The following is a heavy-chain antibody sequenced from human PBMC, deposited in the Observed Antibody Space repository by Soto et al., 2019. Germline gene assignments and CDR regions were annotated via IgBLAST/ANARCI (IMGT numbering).Heavy chain of an antibody. Sequence: QVQLVQSGAEVKKPGASVKVSCKASGYTFTSYDINWVRQATGQGLEWMGWMHPNSGNTGDAQKFQGRVTMSRNTSISTAYMELSSLRSEDTAVYYCAREGGYSDGFDYWGQGTLVTVSS. CDR2: MHPNSGNT. D-gene: IGHD5-18*01. CDR1: GYTFTSYD. J-gene: IGHJ4*02. V-gene: IGHV1-8*01. CDR3: AREGGYSDGFDY.